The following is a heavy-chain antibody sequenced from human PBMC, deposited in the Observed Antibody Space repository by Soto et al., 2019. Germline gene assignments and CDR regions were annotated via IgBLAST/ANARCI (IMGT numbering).Heavy chain of an antibody. CDR2: IYYSGST. D-gene: IGHD3-10*01. CDR1: GGSISSYC. Sequence: SGTLGITGTVGGGSISSYCWSWIRQPPGKGQEWIGYIYYSGSTNYNPSLKSRVTISVDTSKNQFSLKLSSVTAADTAVYYCARDRYYGSGSYFPLQKNYYYYYYMAVWGKGTTVTVSS. CDR3: ARDRYYGSGSYFPLQKNYYYYYYMAV. V-gene: IGHV4-59*01. J-gene: IGHJ6*03.